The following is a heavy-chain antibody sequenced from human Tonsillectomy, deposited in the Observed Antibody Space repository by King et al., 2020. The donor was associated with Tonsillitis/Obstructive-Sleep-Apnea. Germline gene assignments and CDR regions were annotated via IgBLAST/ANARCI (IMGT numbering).Heavy chain of an antibody. Sequence: VQLVESGGGLVKPGGSLRLSCAASGFTFSGYTMNWVRQAPGKGLEWVSSISSSSYIYYADSVKGRFTISRDNAKNSLYLQMNSLRAEDTAVYYCARGQSSSGCLHDYWGQGTLVTVSS. D-gene: IGHD6-19*01. J-gene: IGHJ4*02. CDR3: ARGQSSSGCLHDY. CDR1: GFTFSGYT. CDR2: ISSSSYI. V-gene: IGHV3-21*06.